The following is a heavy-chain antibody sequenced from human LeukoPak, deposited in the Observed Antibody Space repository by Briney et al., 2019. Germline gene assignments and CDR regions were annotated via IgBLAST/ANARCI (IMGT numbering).Heavy chain of an antibody. CDR2: INPSGGST. J-gene: IGHJ6*02. V-gene: IGHV1-46*01. CDR1: GYTFTSYY. CDR3: ARGLTYYDILTGYDDHYYGMDV. Sequence: ASVKVSCKASGYTFTSYYMHWVRQAPGQGLEWMGIINPSGGSTSYAQKFQGRDTMTRNTSISTAYMELSSLRSEDTAVYYCARGLTYYDILTGYDDHYYGMDVWGQGTTVTVSS. D-gene: IGHD3-9*01.